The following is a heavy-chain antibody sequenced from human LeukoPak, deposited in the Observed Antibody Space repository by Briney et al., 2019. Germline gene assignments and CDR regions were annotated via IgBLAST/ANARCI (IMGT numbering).Heavy chain of an antibody. CDR1: GFTFSSYG. Sequence: PGGSLRLSCAASGFTFSSYGMHWVRQAPGKGLEWVAFIRYDGSNKYYADSVKGRFTISRDNSKNTLYLQMNSLRAEDTAEYYCAREPIYYYYMDVWGKGTTVTVPS. CDR2: IRYDGSNK. J-gene: IGHJ6*03. V-gene: IGHV3-30*02. CDR3: AREPIYYYYMDV.